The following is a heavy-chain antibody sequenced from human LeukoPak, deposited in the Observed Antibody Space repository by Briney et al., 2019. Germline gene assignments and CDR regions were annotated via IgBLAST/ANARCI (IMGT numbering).Heavy chain of an antibody. CDR2: VYYTGST. CDR1: GDFITAYY. J-gene: IGHJ4*02. Sequence: SETLSLTCTVSGDFITAYYWSWLRQPPGKGLEWLGYVYYTGSTDYNPSLRSRVTISLEMSKHQFSLNLTSVTAADTAVYYCASNTGTVFDYWGQGGLVTVSS. CDR3: ASNTGTVFDY. V-gene: IGHV4-59*01. D-gene: IGHD7-27*01.